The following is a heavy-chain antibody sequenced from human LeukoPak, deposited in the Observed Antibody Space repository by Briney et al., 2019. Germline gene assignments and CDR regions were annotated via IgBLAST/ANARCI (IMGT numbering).Heavy chain of an antibody. V-gene: IGHV3-21*01. J-gene: IGHJ2*01. CDR3: ARDVYDTTGYVYWYFDL. Sequence: PGGSLRLSCAASGFTFNMYSMNWVRQAPGKGLEWASSISSSSSYIYYADSVKGRFTISRDNAKNSLYLQMNSLRAEGTAVYYCARDVYDTTGYVYWYFDLWGRGTLVTVSS. CDR1: GFTFNMYS. CDR2: ISSSSSYI. D-gene: IGHD3-22*01.